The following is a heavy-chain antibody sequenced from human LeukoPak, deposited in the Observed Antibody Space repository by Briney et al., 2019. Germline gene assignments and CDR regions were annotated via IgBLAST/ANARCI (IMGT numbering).Heavy chain of an antibody. CDR3: ATGSGTTGTTQDAFDI. J-gene: IGHJ3*02. CDR1: GYTFTAYY. Sequence: GASVKVSCKASGYTFTAYYISWVRQAPGQGLEWMGGIIPIFGTANYAQKFQGRVTITADESTSTAYMELSSLRSEDTAVYYCATGSGTTGTTQDAFDIWGQGTMVTVSS. V-gene: IGHV1-69*13. CDR2: IIPIFGTA. D-gene: IGHD1-1*01.